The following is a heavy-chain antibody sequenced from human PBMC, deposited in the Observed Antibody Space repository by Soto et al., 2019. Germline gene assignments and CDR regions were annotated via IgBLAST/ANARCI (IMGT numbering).Heavy chain of an antibody. CDR3: AYVGATTTGDYSFDL. J-gene: IGHJ4*02. CDR2: IITYNENM. CDR1: GSTFTRNV. V-gene: IGHV1-18*04. D-gene: IGHD2-15*01. Sequence: ASVKVSCQVSGSTFTRNVIGWVRQAPGQGLEWMGWIITYNENMDSAAKFQDRLTMTTDTSTTTAYMELSNLRSDDTALYYCAYVGATTTGDYSFDLCGQGTPVTVSS.